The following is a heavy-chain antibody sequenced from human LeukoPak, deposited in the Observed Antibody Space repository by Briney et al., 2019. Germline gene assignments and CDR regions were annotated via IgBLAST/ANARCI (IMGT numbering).Heavy chain of an antibody. CDR2: INPNSGGT. Sequence: ASVKVSCKASGYTFTGYHMHWVRQAPGQGLEWMGWINPNSGGTNYAQKCQGRVTMTRDTSISTAYMELSRLRSDDTAVYYCARGSDIVVVPAAMAHDYWGQGTLVTVSS. V-gene: IGHV1-2*02. J-gene: IGHJ4*02. D-gene: IGHD2-2*01. CDR1: GYTFTGYH. CDR3: ARGSDIVVVPAAMAHDY.